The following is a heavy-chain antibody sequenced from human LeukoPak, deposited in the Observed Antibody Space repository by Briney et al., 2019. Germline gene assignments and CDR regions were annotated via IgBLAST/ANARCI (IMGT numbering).Heavy chain of an antibody. J-gene: IGHJ4*02. V-gene: IGHV4-59*01. Sequence: PSETLSLTRTVSGASISSYYWSWIRQPPGKGLEWIGYIYYSGSTNYNPSLKSRVTFSVDTSKNQFSLKLISVTAADTAVYYCARVKGVVTAILDYWGQGTLVTVSS. D-gene: IGHD2-21*02. CDR3: ARVKGVVTAILDY. CDR2: IYYSGST. CDR1: GASISSYY.